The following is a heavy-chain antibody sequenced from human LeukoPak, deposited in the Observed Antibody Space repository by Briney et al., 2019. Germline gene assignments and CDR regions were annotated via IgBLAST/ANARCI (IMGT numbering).Heavy chain of an antibody. CDR3: AREAGQPRITYYDFWSGQPPYYYYYMDV. CDR1: GYTFTSYD. CDR2: MNPNSGNT. Sequence: ASVKVSCKASGYTFTSYDINWVRQAAGQGLEWMGWMNPNSGNTGYAQKFQGRVTMTRNTSISTAYMELSSLRSEDTAVYYCAREAGQPRITYYDFWSGQPPYYYYYMDVWGKGTTVTVSS. J-gene: IGHJ6*03. V-gene: IGHV1-8*01. D-gene: IGHD3-3*01.